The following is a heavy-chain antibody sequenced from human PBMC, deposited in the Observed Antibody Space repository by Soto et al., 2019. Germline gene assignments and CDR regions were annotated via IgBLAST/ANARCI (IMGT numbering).Heavy chain of an antibody. V-gene: IGHV4-34*01. J-gene: IGHJ6*02. D-gene: IGHD2-2*01. Sequence: SETLSLTCAVYGGSLSGYYWSWIRQSPGKGLEWIGQINHSGSANYHPSLKSRVTIFLHTSGNEFSLELSSVTAADTSVYYCARLAGYCSGTNCYGYYGMDVWGQGTTVTVSS. CDR1: GGSLSGYY. CDR2: INHSGSA. CDR3: ARLAGYCSGTNCYGYYGMDV.